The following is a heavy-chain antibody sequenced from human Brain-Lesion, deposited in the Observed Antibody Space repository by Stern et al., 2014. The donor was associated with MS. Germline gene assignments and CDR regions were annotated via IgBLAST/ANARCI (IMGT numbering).Heavy chain of an antibody. J-gene: IGHJ4*02. CDR2: SDHSGST. D-gene: IGHD6-13*01. V-gene: IGHV4-4*02. Sequence: QVQLQESGPGLVKPSGTLSLTCAVSGGSISSSNWWSWVRQSPGKGLEWIGESDHSGSTIYNPSLKSRVTVSVEKSKNRFPLTLRSGTAADTAVYFCARFPASRPHVFDSWGQGTLVTVSS. CDR3: ARFPASRPHVFDS. CDR1: GGSISSSNW.